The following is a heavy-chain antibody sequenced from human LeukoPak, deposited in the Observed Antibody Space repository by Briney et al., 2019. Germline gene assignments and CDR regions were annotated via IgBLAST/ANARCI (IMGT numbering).Heavy chain of an antibody. V-gene: IGHV3-20*04. D-gene: IGHD3-10*01. CDR1: GFTFDDYG. Sequence: GGSLRLSCAASGFTFDDYGLSWVRQAPGKGLEWVSGINWNGGSTGYADSVKGRFTISRDNAKNSLYLQMNSLRAEDTAVYYCARVRYLEVRGAPLDYWGQGTLVTVSS. CDR3: ARVRYLEVRGAPLDY. J-gene: IGHJ4*02. CDR2: INWNGGST.